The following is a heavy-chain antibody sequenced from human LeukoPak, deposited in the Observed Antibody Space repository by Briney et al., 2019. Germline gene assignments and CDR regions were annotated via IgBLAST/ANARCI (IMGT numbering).Heavy chain of an antibody. CDR2: ISGSGGTT. V-gene: IGHV3-23*01. D-gene: IGHD2-15*01. J-gene: IGHJ4*02. Sequence: PGGSLRLSCAVSGFIFSNYAMSWVRQAPGKGLEWVSAISGSGGTTYYADSVKGRFTISRDNSKNTLYLQMNSLRAEDTAVYYCAKRQVAVVAPFDSWGQGTLVTVSS. CDR3: AKRQVAVVAPFDS. CDR1: GFIFSNYA.